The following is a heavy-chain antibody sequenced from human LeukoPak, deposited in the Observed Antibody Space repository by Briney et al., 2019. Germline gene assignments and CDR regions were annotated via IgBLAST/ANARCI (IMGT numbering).Heavy chain of an antibody. V-gene: IGHV1-69*04. CDR3: ARETYCSGGSCYHRATEFDY. J-gene: IGHJ4*02. CDR2: IIPIPGIA. CDR1: GGTFSSYA. D-gene: IGHD2-15*01. Sequence: SVKVSCKASGGTFSSYAISWVRQAPGQGLEWMGRIIPIPGIANYAQKFQGRVTITADKSTSTAYMGLSSLRSEDTAVYYCARETYCSGGSCYHRATEFDYWGQGTLVTVSS.